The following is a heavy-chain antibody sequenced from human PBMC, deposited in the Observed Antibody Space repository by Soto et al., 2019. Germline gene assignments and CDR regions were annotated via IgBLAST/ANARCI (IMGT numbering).Heavy chain of an antibody. CDR1: GSTFSSYA. CDR3: ASPYSSSFYYYGLDV. Sequence: QVQLVQSGAEVKKPGSSVKVSCKASGSTFSSYAISWVRQAPGQGLEWMGGIIPIFGTANYAQKFQGRVTITADESTGTAYMELSSLRSEDTAVYYCASPYSSSFYYYGLDVWGQGTTVTVSS. J-gene: IGHJ6*02. V-gene: IGHV1-69*12. D-gene: IGHD6-6*01. CDR2: IIPIFGTA.